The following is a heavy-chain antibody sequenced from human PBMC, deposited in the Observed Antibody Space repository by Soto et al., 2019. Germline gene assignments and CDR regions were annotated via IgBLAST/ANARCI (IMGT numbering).Heavy chain of an antibody. V-gene: IGHV1-46*01. CDR1: GYAFTNYY. CDR3: ARKGYTYRKSGLDV. Sequence: QAHLEQSGTEVKNPGASVKVSCKASGYAFTNYYMHWVRQTTGQGLEWVGVINPIDASTRYTQKYQDRVTLTTDTATSTVYLELSRLKSDDTAVYYCARKGYTYRKSGLDVWGQGTKVIVSS. CDR2: INPIDAST. J-gene: IGHJ6*02. D-gene: IGHD5-18*01.